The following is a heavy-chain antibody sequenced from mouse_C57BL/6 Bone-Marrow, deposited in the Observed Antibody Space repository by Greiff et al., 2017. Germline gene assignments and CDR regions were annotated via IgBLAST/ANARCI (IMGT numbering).Heavy chain of an antibody. J-gene: IGHJ2*01. CDR1: GYTFTSYG. CDR2: IYPRSGNT. D-gene: IGHD1-1*01. CDR3: ARAPLYYYGLY. Sequence: LQESGAELARPGASVKLSCKASGYTFTSYGISWVKQRTGQGLEWIGEIYPRSGNTYYNEKFKGKATLTADKSSSTAYMELRSLTSEDSAVYFCARAPLYYYGLYWGQGTTRTVSS. V-gene: IGHV1-81*01.